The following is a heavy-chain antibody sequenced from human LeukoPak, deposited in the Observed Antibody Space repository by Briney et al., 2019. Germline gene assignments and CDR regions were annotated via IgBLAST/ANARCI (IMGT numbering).Heavy chain of an antibody. CDR1: GFTFSSYS. D-gene: IGHD6-13*01. Sequence: PGGSLRLSCAASGFTFSSYSMNWVRQAPGKGLEWVSYISSSSSTIYYADSVKGRFTISRDNAKNSLYLQMNSLRAEDTAVYYCAREHGYSSSWYYYYYGMDVWGQGTTVTVSS. V-gene: IGHV3-48*04. J-gene: IGHJ6*02. CDR2: ISSSSSTI. CDR3: AREHGYSSSWYYYYYGMDV.